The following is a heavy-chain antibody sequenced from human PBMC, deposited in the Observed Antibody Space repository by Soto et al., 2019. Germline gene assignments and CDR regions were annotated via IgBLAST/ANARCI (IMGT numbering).Heavy chain of an antibody. D-gene: IGHD1-26*01. CDR2: IKPDGSDK. Sequence: VQLVESGGGLVQPGGSLRLACAAYGFSFSTYWMSWVRQSPGKGLEWVATIKPDGSDKYYVDSVKGRFTIARDNAQKSLLLQLNSLTAEDTAVYYCASGGWETPICGQGTLFTVTS. CDR1: GFSFSTYW. J-gene: IGHJ4*02. CDR3: ASGGWETPI. V-gene: IGHV3-7*03.